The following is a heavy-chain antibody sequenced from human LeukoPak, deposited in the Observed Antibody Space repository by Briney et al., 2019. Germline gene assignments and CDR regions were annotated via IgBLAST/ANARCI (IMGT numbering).Heavy chain of an antibody. Sequence: SETLSLTRAVYGGSFSGYSWSWIRQPAGKGLEWIGRIYTSGSTNYNPSLKSRVTMSVDTSKNQFSLKLSSVTAADTAVYYCARDTYYYGSGSYGLDYWGQGTLVTVSS. J-gene: IGHJ4*02. D-gene: IGHD3-10*01. V-gene: IGHV4-4*07. CDR3: ARDTYYYGSGSYGLDY. CDR1: GGSFSGYS. CDR2: IYTSGST.